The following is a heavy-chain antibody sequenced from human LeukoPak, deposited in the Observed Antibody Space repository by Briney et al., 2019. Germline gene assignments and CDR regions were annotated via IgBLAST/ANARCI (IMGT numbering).Heavy chain of an antibody. CDR2: IYYSGST. CDR3: ARTVAGRLDYFDY. Sequence: PSQTLSLTCTVSGGSISSGDYYWSWIRQPPGKGLEWIGYIYYSGSTYYNPSLKSRVTISVDTSKNQFSLKLSSVIAADTAVYYCARTVAGRLDYFDYWGQGTLVTVSS. CDR1: GGSISSGDYY. D-gene: IGHD6-19*01. V-gene: IGHV4-30-4*01. J-gene: IGHJ4*02.